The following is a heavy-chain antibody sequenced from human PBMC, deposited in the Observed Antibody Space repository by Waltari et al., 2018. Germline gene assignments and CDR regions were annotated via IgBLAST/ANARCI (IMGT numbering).Heavy chain of an antibody. Sequence: HVQLQESGPGLVTPSETLSLTCTLSGDFTRADHWTWLRQAPGKGLEWIAYLRNTGATKCTPSLQSRVTVSAVTSKKQFSLTLTAVTAADTAVYYCARLPTKYFDSIGWGFFDQWGQGILVTVSS. CDR2: LRNTGAT. CDR1: GDFTRADH. CDR3: ARLPTKYFDSIGWGFFDQ. D-gene: IGHD3-22*01. V-gene: IGHV4-59*08. J-gene: IGHJ4*02.